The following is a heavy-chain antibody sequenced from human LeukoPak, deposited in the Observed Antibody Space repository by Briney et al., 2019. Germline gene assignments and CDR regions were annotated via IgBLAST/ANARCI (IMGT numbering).Heavy chain of an antibody. Sequence: SATLSLTCAVSGGSISSGGYSWSWIRQPPGKGLEWIGYIYHSGSTYYNPSLKSRVTISVDRSKNQFSLKLSSVTAADTAVYYCARGVQGSFDYWGQGTLVTVSS. CDR1: GGSISSGGYS. CDR3: ARGVQGSFDY. V-gene: IGHV4-30-2*01. D-gene: IGHD3-10*01. CDR2: IYHSGST. J-gene: IGHJ4*02.